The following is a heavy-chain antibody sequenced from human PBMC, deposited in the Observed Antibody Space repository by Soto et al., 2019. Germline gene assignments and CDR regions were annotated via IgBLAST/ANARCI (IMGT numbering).Heavy chain of an antibody. V-gene: IGHV3-30*18. CDR1: GFTFSSYG. J-gene: IGHJ6*02. D-gene: IGHD4-17*01. CDR2: ISYDGSNK. Sequence: HPGGSLRLSCAASGFTFSSYGMHWVRQAPGKGLEWVAVISYDGSNKYYADSVKGRFTISRDNSKNTLYLQMNSLRAEDTAVYYCAKVDDGVKYFDYYYYGMDVCGQRTTVTVSS. CDR3: AKVDDGVKYFDYYYYGMDV.